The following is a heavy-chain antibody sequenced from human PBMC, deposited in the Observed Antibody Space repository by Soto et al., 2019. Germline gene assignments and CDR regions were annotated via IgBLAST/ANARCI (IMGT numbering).Heavy chain of an antibody. CDR2: IYDSGST. V-gene: IGHV4-59*01. CDR3: ARENIRIDPVDI. CDR1: GGSIRNYY. D-gene: IGHD2-15*01. Sequence: QVQLQESGPGLVKPSETLSLTCTVSGGSIRNYYWSWIRQPPGKGLEWIGYIYDSGSTSYNPSLKSRVSMSVDTSKNQFSLKLSSVTAADTAVFYCARENIRIDPVDIWGQGTMVTVSS. J-gene: IGHJ3*02.